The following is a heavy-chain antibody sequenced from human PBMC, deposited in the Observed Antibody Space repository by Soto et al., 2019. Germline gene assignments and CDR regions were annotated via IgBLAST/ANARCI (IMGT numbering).Heavy chain of an antibody. CDR2: VSYSGNT. Sequence: PSETLSLTCAGSGGSINSYYWSWIRQPPGKGLEWIGYVSYSGNTNYNPSFQSRVTISVDTSNNQVSLNLDSLTAADTAVYYCARSQGSKWFEPWGQGTMVTVSS. V-gene: IGHV4-59*01. J-gene: IGHJ5*02. CDR3: ARSQGSKWFEP. CDR1: GGSINSYY.